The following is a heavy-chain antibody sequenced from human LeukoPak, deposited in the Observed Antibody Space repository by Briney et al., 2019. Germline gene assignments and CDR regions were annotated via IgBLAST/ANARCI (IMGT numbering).Heavy chain of an antibody. Sequence: KTSETLSLTCAVYGGSFSGYYWSWIRQPPGKGLEWIGEINHSGSTNYNPSLKSRVTISVDTSKNQFSLKLSSVTAADTAVYYCARGNRRLDYWGQGTLVTVSS. V-gene: IGHV4-34*01. CDR3: ARGNRRLDY. CDR1: GGSFSGYY. D-gene: IGHD1-14*01. J-gene: IGHJ4*02. CDR2: INHSGST.